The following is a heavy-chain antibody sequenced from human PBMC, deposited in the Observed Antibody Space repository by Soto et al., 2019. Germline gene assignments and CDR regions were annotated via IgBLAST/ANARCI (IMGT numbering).Heavy chain of an antibody. D-gene: IGHD4-17*01. Sequence: QVQLVESGGGLVKPGGSLRLSCAASGFTFSDYYMSWIRQAPGKGLEWVSYISSSGRTIYYADSVKCRLHISRDNAKNSLYLQMNSLRAEDTAVYYCASLHDYGAAYFDYWGQGTLVTVSS. CDR2: ISSSGRTI. CDR1: GFTFSDYY. V-gene: IGHV3-11*01. CDR3: ASLHDYGAAYFDY. J-gene: IGHJ4*02.